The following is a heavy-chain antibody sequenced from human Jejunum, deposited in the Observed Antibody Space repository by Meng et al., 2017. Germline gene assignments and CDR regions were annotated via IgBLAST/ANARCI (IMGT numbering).Heavy chain of an antibody. V-gene: IGHV4-30-4*01. J-gene: IGHJ4*02. CDR1: GGSLARVISQ. CDR3: AREVYLDTAMIIDS. Sequence: QVQLQESGAGLVKTSQTLSLTCTVSGGSLARVISQWTWIRQPPGKGLEYIGYIYYDGNTNYSPSLKSRVSISIDTSKNQFSLRLNSVTAADTAVYYCAREVYLDTAMIIDSWGPGTLVTVSS. D-gene: IGHD5-18*01. CDR2: IYYDGNT.